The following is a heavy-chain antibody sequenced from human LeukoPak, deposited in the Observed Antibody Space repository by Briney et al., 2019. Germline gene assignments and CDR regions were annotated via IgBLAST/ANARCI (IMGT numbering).Heavy chain of an antibody. CDR2: ISGSGSDT. CDR3: ARDLGPFDI. CDR1: GFTFSNNG. Sequence: GGSLRLSCGVSGFTFSNNGMSWVRQAPGKGLQWVSGISGSGSDTHYADSVKGRFTISRDNAKNSLYLQMNSLRAEDTAVYYCARDLGPFDIWGQGTMVTVSS. V-gene: IGHV3-21*01. J-gene: IGHJ3*02.